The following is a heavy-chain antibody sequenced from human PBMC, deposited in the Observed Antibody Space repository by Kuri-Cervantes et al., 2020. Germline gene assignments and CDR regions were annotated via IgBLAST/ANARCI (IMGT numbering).Heavy chain of an antibody. D-gene: IGHD3-10*01. CDR3: ARLGAGYGSGSYDY. CDR2: IYYSGST. Sequence: SETLSLTCTVSGGSISSSSYYWSWIRQPPGKGLEWIGYIYYSGSTNYNPSLKSRVTISVDTSRNQFSLKLSSVTAADTAVYYCARLGAGYGSGSYDYWGQGTLVT. CDR1: GGSISSSSYY. J-gene: IGHJ4*02. V-gene: IGHV4-61*01.